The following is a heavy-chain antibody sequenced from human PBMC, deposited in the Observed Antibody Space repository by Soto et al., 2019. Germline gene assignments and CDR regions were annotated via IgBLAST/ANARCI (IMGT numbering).Heavy chain of an antibody. Sequence: EVQVVESGGGLVQPGGSLRLSCAASGFTFSVYWMHWVRQAPGKGPVWVSHINPDGSSTTYADSVKGRFTISRDNAKNTVYLQMNSLRAEDTAVYYCARPLYGDLGEGLGYWGQGTLVTVSS. CDR3: ARPLYGDLGEGLGY. V-gene: IGHV3-74*01. CDR2: INPDGSST. CDR1: GFTFSVYW. J-gene: IGHJ4*02. D-gene: IGHD4-17*01.